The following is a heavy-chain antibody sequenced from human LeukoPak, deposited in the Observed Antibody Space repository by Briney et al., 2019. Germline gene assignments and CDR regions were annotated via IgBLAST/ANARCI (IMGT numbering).Heavy chain of an antibody. D-gene: IGHD1-26*01. J-gene: IGHJ4*02. CDR1: VFTFSSYA. CDR2: ISYDGSNK. V-gene: IGHV3-30-3*01. Sequence: PGRSLRLSCAASVFTFSSYAMRWVRQSPVKGLERVSVISYDGSNKYYADSVQGRFTISRDNCKNTLYLQMNNLRAEDTAVDYCAKDQRLGGSYTFDYWGRGTLVTVSS. CDR3: AKDQRLGGSYTFDY.